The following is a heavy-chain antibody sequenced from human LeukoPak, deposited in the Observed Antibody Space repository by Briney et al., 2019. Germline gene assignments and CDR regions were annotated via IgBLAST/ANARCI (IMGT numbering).Heavy chain of an antibody. CDR3: AKDERYCGGDCYSRPDY. D-gene: IGHD2-21*02. CDR1: GFTFSSYG. Sequence: GGSLRLSCAASGFTFSSYGMSWVRQAPGKGLEWVSAISGSGGSTYYADSVKGRFTISRDNSKNTLYLQMNSLRAEDTAVYYCAKDERYCGGDCYSRPDYWGQGTLVTVSS. CDR2: ISGSGGST. J-gene: IGHJ4*02. V-gene: IGHV3-23*01.